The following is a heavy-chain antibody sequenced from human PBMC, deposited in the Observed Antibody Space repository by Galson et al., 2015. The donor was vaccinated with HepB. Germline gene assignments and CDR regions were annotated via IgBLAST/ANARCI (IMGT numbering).Heavy chain of an antibody. CDR3: ARYPRGDCGGSDCYESRHGMDV. Sequence: SLRLSCAAPGFPFSDFYMTWIRQAPGKGLEWISYISTTSSYTRYAASVQGRFTISRDNAKSSLYLRMSGLRVEDTAIYYCARYPRGDCGGSDCYESRHGMDVWGQGTTVTVSS. D-gene: IGHD2-21*02. CDR1: GFPFSDFY. J-gene: IGHJ6*02. CDR2: ISTTSSYT. V-gene: IGHV3-11*03.